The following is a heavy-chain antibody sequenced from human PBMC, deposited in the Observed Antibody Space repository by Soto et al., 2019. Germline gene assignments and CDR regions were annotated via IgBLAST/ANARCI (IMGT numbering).Heavy chain of an antibody. CDR1: GYTFIRYG. Sequence: QVQLVESGGGVVQPGMSLRLSCAASGYTFIRYGMHWVRQAPGKGLEWLAVIWYDGSNKYYADSVKGRFTISRDNSKNTGVLQMDSLRVEDTAMYYCARDGSGGAWGWFDPWGQGTLVSVSS. CDR3: ARDGSGGAWGWFDP. CDR2: IWYDGSNK. V-gene: IGHV3-33*01. J-gene: IGHJ5*02. D-gene: IGHD3-10*01.